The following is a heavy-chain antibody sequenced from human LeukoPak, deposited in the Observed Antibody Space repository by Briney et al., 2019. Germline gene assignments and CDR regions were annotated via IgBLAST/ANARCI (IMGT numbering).Heavy chain of an antibody. V-gene: IGHV3-21*01. J-gene: IGHJ6*02. D-gene: IGHD6-13*01. CDR2: ISSSSSYI. CDR3: ARLAAAGQYYYYGMDV. Sequence: GGSLRLSCAASRFTFSSYSMNWVRQAPGKGLEWVSSISSSSSYIYYADSVKGRFTISRDNAKNSLYLQMNSLRAEDTAVYYCARLAAAGQYYYYGMDVWGQGTTVTVSS. CDR1: RFTFSSYS.